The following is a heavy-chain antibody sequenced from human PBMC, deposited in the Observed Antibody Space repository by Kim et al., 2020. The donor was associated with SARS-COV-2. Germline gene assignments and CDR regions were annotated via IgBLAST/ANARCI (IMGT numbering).Heavy chain of an antibody. Sequence: GGSLRLSCAASGFTFSSYGMHWVRQAPGKGLEWVAVISYDGSNKYYADSVKGRFTISRDNSKNTLYVQMNSLRAEDTAVYYCGKAPSGSYWRSFDYWGQG. V-gene: IGHV3-30*18. CDR3: GKAPSGSYWRSFDY. CDR2: ISYDGSNK. D-gene: IGHD3-10*01. J-gene: IGHJ4*02. CDR1: GFTFSSYG.